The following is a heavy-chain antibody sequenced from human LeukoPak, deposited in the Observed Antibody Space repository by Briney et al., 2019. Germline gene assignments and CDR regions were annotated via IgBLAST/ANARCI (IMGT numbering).Heavy chain of an antibody. Sequence: GGSLRLSCAASGFTFSSYWMSWVRQAPGKGLEWVANIKQDGSEKYYVDSVKGRFTISRDNAKNSLYLQMNSLRAEDTAVYYCARSRDGYNYHAFDIWGQGTMVTVSS. CDR1: GFTFSSYW. CDR2: IKQDGSEK. V-gene: IGHV3-7*01. D-gene: IGHD5-24*01. J-gene: IGHJ3*02. CDR3: ARSRDGYNYHAFDI.